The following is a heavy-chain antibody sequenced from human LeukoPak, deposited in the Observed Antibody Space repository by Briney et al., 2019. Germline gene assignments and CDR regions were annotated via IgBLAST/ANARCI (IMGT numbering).Heavy chain of an antibody. J-gene: IGHJ5*02. V-gene: IGHV5-51*01. CDR2: IYPGDSDT. CDR3: ARLRDGLGYCSGGSCYLTPNWFDP. D-gene: IGHD2-15*01. Sequence: GESLKISCKGSGYSFTSYWIGWVRQMPGKGLEWVGIIYPGDSDTRYSPSFQGQVTISADKSISTAYLQWSSLKASDTAMYYCARLRDGLGYCSGGSCYLTPNWFDPWGQGTLVTVSS. CDR1: GYSFTSYW.